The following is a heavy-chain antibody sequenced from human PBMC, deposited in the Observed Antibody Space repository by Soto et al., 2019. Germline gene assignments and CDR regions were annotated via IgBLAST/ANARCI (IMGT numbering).Heavy chain of an antibody. Sequence: EEPLVESGGGIVQPGGSLRLSCAVSGFTLSTYWMSWVRQAPGKGLEWVANINQDAREKYYVDSVKGRFTVYRDNAKNSLYLQMNSLRVEDTAVYYCARFRRGSSGSNFFDFWGQGALVTVSS. CDR2: INQDAREK. V-gene: IGHV3-7*03. CDR1: GFTLSTYW. J-gene: IGHJ4*02. CDR3: ARFRRGSSGSNFFDF. D-gene: IGHD3-22*01.